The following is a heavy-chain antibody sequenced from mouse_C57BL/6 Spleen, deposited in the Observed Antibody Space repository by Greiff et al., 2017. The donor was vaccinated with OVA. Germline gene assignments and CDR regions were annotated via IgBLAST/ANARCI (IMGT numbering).Heavy chain of an antibody. CDR3: AIYYDYDGWYFDV. Sequence: EVQLVESEGGLVQPGSSMKLSCTASGFTFSDYYMAWVRQVPEKGLEWVANINYDSSSTYYLDSLKSRFIISRDNATNILYLQMSSLKSEDTATYYCAIYYDYDGWYFDVWGTGTTVTVSS. V-gene: IGHV5-16*01. CDR2: INYDSSST. CDR1: GFTFSDYY. D-gene: IGHD2-4*01. J-gene: IGHJ1*03.